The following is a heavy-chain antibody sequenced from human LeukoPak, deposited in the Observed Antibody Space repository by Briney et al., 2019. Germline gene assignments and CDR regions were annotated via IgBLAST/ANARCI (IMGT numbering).Heavy chain of an antibody. CDR1: GFTFSTFA. D-gene: IGHD2-8*02. CDR2: IFPSGGEI. CDR3: ATYRQVLLPFES. Sequence: LRLSCXASGFTFSTFAMIWVRQPPGKGLEWVSSIFPSGGEIHYADSVRGRFTISRDNSKSTLSLQMNSLRAEDTAIYYCATYRQVLLPFESWGQGTLVTVSS. J-gene: IGHJ4*02. V-gene: IGHV3-23*01.